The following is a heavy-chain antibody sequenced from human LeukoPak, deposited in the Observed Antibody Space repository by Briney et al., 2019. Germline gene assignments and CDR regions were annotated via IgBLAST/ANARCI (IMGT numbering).Heavy chain of an antibody. D-gene: IGHD2-2*01. CDR1: GFTFNNDT. Sequence: GGSLRLSCAASGFTFNNDTMNWVRQAPGKGLEWVAYISTSSSTIYCADSVKGRFTISRDNAKNSLYLQMHSLRDEDTAVYYCARGYLYFDYGGQGTLVTVSS. CDR3: ARGYLYFDY. J-gene: IGHJ4*02. CDR2: ISTSSSTI. V-gene: IGHV3-48*02.